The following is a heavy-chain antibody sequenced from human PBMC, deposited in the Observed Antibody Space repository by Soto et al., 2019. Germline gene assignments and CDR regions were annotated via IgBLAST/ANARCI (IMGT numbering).Heavy chain of an antibody. Sequence: QVQLVQSGAEVKKPGSSVKVSCKASGGTFSSYAISWVRQAPGQGLEWMGGIIPIFGTANYAQKFQGRVTSTADESTSTAYMELSSLRSEDTAVYYCASYYYDSSGYLGYYFDYWGQGTLVTVSS. CDR2: IIPIFGTA. CDR1: GGTFSSYA. D-gene: IGHD3-22*01. J-gene: IGHJ4*02. CDR3: ASYYYDSSGYLGYYFDY. V-gene: IGHV1-69*12.